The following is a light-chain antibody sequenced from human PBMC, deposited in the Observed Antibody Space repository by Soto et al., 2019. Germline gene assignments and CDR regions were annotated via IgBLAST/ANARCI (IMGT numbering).Light chain of an antibody. Sequence: QSVLTQPPSVSAAPGQKVTISCTGSSSNIGNNFVTWYQQLLGTAPKLLIYDNNKRPSGIPDRFSGSQSGTSATLGITGLQTGDEAVYYCGSWDSSLTYVFGTGTKGTVL. V-gene: IGLV1-51*01. CDR1: SSNIGNNF. CDR3: GSWDSSLTYV. J-gene: IGLJ1*01. CDR2: DNN.